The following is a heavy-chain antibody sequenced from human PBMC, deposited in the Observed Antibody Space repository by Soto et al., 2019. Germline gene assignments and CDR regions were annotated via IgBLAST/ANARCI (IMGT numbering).Heavy chain of an antibody. D-gene: IGHD2-15*01. CDR1: GFTLENYA. V-gene: IGHV3-30-3*01. CDR3: ARGDREDILVVVGARPGEYGIDI. CDR2: LALVGSNA. J-gene: IGHJ6*02. Sequence: QVQLVRPGGAGFQLGGPLRFSCEASGFTLENYAMHGFRQAPGKGLGCLAVLALVGSNAFYRDSVKGRFTISRDNSKNTLYLHTNSLRSEDTGVYYCARGDREDILVVVGARPGEYGIDIWGQGTTVTVSS.